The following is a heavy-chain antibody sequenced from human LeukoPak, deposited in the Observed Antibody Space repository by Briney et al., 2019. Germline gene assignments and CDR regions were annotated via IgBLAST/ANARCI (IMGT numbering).Heavy chain of an antibody. V-gene: IGHV3-7*01. CDR2: IKQDGSEK. J-gene: IGHJ4*02. Sequence: GGSLRLSCAASGFTFSSYWMSWVRQAPGKGLEWVANIKQDGSEKYYVDSVKGRFTISRDNAKNPLYLQMNSLRAEDTAVYYCARAPRVVAASLDYWGQGTLVTVSS. D-gene: IGHD2-15*01. CDR3: ARAPRVVAASLDY. CDR1: GFTFSSYW.